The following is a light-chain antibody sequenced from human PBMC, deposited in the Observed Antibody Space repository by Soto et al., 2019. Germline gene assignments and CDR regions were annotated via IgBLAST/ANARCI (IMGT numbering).Light chain of an antibody. J-gene: IGLJ2*01. CDR3: ISYAGFGVV. V-gene: IGLV2-8*01. CDR1: SSDVGGYNY. CDR2: EVS. Sequence: QSALTQPPSASGSPGQSVTISCTGTSSDVGGYNYVSWYQQHPGKAPKLMIYEVSKRPSGVPDRFSGSKSGNTASLTVSGLQAEDEADYYCISYAGFGVVFGGGTKLTVL.